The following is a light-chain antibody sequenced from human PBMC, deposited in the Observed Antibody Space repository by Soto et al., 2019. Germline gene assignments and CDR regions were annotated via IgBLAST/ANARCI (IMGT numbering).Light chain of an antibody. CDR1: QTISSN. CDR2: GAS. CDR3: QQYNNWPPFT. J-gene: IGKJ3*01. Sequence: ETMMTQSPATLSVSPGERATLSCRASQTISSNLAWYQQKPGQTPRLLIYGASTRAAGIPARFSGSGSGTDFTLTITSLQSEDFAVYYCQQYNNWPPFTFGPGTKVDIK. V-gene: IGKV3-15*01.